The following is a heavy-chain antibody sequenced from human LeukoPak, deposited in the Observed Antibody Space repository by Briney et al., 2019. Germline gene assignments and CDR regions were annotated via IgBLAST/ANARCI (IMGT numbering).Heavy chain of an antibody. D-gene: IGHD3-10*01. J-gene: IGHJ5*02. CDR1: GGSISSYY. CDR3: ARHSLGYYGSGSYTHNWFDP. CDR2: IYYSGST. Sequence: SETLSLTCTVSGGSISSYYWSWIRQPPGKGLEWIGYIYYSGSTIYNPSLKSRVTISVDTSKNQFSLKLSSVTAADTAVYYCARHSLGYYGSGSYTHNWFDPWGQGTLVTVSS. V-gene: IGHV4-59*08.